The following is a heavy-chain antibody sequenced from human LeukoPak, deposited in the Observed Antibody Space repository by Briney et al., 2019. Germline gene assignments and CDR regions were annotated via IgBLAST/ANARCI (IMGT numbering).Heavy chain of an antibody. J-gene: IGHJ1*01. Sequence: PSETLSLTCTVSGGSISSYYWGWIRQPPGKGLEWIGSIYYSGSTYYNPSLKSRVTISVDTSKNQFSLKLSSVTAADTVVYYCASPAIIAAAADDAEYFQHWGQGTLVTVSS. D-gene: IGHD6-13*01. CDR2: IYYSGST. CDR1: GGSISSYY. CDR3: ASPAIIAAAADDAEYFQH. V-gene: IGHV4-39*07.